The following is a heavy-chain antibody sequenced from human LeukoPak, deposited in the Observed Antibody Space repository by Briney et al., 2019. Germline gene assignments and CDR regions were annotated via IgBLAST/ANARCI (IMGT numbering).Heavy chain of an antibody. CDR3: ARGRGSEAFDI. D-gene: IGHD2-15*01. CDR2: ISSSSSYI. V-gene: IGHV3-21*01. CDR1: GFTFSSYS. J-gene: IGHJ3*02. Sequence: GGSLRLSCAASGFTFSSYSMNWVRQAPGEGLEWVSSISSSSSYIYCADSVKGRFTISRDNAKNSLYLQVNSLRAEDTAVYYCARGRGSEAFDIWGQGTMVTVSS.